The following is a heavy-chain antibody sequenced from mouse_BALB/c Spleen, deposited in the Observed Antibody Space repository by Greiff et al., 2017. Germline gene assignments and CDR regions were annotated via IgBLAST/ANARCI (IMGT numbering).Heavy chain of an antibody. D-gene: IGHD1-1*01. CDR2: ISDGGSYT. J-gene: IGHJ3*01. CDR1: GFTFSDYY. CDR3: ARDIDYGSSQAWFAY. V-gene: IGHV5-4*02. Sequence: EVKLVESGGGLVKPGGSLKLSCAASGFTFSDYYMYWVRQTPEKRREWVATISDGGSYTYYPDSVKGRFTISRDNAKNNLYLQMSSLKSEDTAMYYCARDIDYGSSQAWFAYWGQGTLVTVSA.